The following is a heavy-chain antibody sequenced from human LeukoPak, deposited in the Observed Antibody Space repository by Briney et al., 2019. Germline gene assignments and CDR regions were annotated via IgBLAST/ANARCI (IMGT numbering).Heavy chain of an antibody. Sequence: KPSQTLSLTCTVSGGSISIDYYWGWIRQTPGKGPGLEWIGYIFYSGNTNYNAFLRSRATISVDTSKNEFSLQLISVTAADTAIYFCARGRSNAFDVWGPGTVVTVSS. J-gene: IGHJ3*01. CDR1: GGSISIDYY. CDR2: IFYSGNT. CDR3: ARGRSNAFDV. V-gene: IGHV4-30-4*01. D-gene: IGHD5/OR15-5a*01.